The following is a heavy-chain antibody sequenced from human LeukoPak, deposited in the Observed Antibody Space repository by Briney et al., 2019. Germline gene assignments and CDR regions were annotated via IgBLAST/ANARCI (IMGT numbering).Heavy chain of an antibody. Sequence: GASVKVSCKASGYTFTSYYMHWVRQAPGQGLEWMGIINPSGGSTSYAQKFQGRVTMTRDTSTNTVYMELSSLRSEDTAVYYCAREAGDSSGYYYSVEYWGQGTLVTVSS. D-gene: IGHD3-22*01. CDR3: AREAGDSSGYYYSVEY. CDR1: GYTFTSYY. V-gene: IGHV1-46*01. J-gene: IGHJ4*02. CDR2: INPSGGST.